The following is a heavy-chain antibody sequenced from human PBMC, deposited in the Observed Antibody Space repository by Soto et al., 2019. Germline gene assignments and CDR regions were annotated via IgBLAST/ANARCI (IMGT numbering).Heavy chain of an antibody. D-gene: IGHD6-19*01. V-gene: IGHV4-34*01. Sequence: SETLSLTCAVYGGSFSGYYWSWIRQPPGKGLEWIGEINHSGSTNYNPSLKSRVTISVDTSKNQFSLKLSSVTAADTAVYYCARGSGIAVAGTGYYYYGMDVWRQGTTVTVSS. CDR3: ARGSGIAVAGTGYYYYGMDV. CDR1: GGSFSGYY. J-gene: IGHJ6*02. CDR2: INHSGST.